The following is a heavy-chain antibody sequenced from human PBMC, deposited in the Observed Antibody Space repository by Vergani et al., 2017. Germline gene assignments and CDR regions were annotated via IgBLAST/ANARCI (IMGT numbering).Heavy chain of an antibody. CDR2: IWSKPYGGTT. CDR1: GFTLGDYA. V-gene: IGHV3-49*04. Sequence: EVHLVESGGGLVQPGRSLRLSCSGSGFTLGDYAMTWVRQAPGKGLEWVAFIWSKPYGGTTEYAASVKGRFTISRDDSKSIAYLQMSSLKAEDTAVYYWTTDPRYCGDGSCYWLRDHHYYGMDVWGQGTTVTVSS. J-gene: IGHJ6*02. CDR3: TTDPRYCGDGSCYWLRDHHYYGMDV. D-gene: IGHD2-21*01.